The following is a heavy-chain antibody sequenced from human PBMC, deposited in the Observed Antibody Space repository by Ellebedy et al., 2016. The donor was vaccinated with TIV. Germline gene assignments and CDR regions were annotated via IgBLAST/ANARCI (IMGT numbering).Heavy chain of an antibody. D-gene: IGHD6-19*01. J-gene: IGHJ4*02. Sequence: GESLKISCAASGFTFSSYWMYWVRQAPGKGLVWVSRMKGDGSSVTYADSVKGRFTISRDNAKNTLYLQMNSLRAEDTAVYYCARGGRSGWTQNPNRFDYWGQGTLVTVSS. CDR3: ARGGRSGWTQNPNRFDY. CDR1: GFTFSSYW. V-gene: IGHV3-74*01. CDR2: MKGDGSSV.